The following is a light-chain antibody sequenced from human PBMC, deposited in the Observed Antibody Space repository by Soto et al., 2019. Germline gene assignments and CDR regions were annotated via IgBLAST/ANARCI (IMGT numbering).Light chain of an antibody. CDR2: GAS. CDR3: LQDFSYPRT. V-gene: IGKV1-6*01. J-gene: IGKJ1*01. Sequence: AAQLTQSPSSLSASVGDRVTITCRASQGIRTDLGWYQQSPGKAPKVLIVGASTLQSGVPPRFSGSGSGTDFTLTISSLQPEDSATYYCLQDFSYPRTFGQGTKVDIK. CDR1: QGIRTD.